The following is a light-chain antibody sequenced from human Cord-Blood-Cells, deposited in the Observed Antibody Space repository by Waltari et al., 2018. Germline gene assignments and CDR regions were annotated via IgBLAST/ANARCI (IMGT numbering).Light chain of an antibody. CDR1: SSDVGGYNY. J-gene: IGLJ3*02. V-gene: IGLV2-14*01. CDR3: SSYTSSSTLV. CDR2: DVS. Sequence: QSALTQPASVSGSPGQSITISCTGTSSDVGGYNYVSWYQQHPGKAPKLMIYDVSHRPSGVSNRFSGSKSGNTASLTISGLQAEDGADYYCSSYTSSSTLVFGGGTKLTVL.